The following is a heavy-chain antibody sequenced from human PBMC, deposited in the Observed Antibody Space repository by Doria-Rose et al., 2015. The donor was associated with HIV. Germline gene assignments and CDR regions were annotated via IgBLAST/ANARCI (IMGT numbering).Heavy chain of an antibody. V-gene: IGHV3-30*04. D-gene: IGHD5-12*01. Sequence: SYAMHWVRQAPGKGLEWVALISFDGSHQYHADSVKGRFTISRDNSKNTLFLQMNSLRAEDTAVYYCARVRLRSFDYWGQGTLVTVSS. CDR3: ARVRLRSFDY. CDR2: ISFDGSHQ. CDR1: SYA. J-gene: IGHJ4*02.